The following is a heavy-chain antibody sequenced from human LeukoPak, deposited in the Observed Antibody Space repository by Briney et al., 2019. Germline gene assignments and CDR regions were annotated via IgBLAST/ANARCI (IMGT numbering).Heavy chain of an antibody. CDR2: ISGSGGST. V-gene: IGHV3-23*01. J-gene: IGHJ3*02. CDR1: GLTFSSYA. D-gene: IGHD3-22*01. Sequence: GGSLRLSCAASGLTFSSYAMSWVRQAPGKGLGWVSAISGSGGSTYYADSVKGRFTISRDNSKNTLYLQMNSLRAEDTAVYYCAKIQRRDSSGLGAFDIWGQGTMVTVSS. CDR3: AKIQRRDSSGLGAFDI.